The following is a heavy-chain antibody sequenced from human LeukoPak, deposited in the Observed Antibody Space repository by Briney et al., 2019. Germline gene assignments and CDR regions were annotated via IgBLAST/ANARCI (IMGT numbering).Heavy chain of an antibody. Sequence: GGSLRLSCAASGFTFSSYEMNWVRQAPGKGLEWVSSIGSSSSYIYYADSVKGRFTISRDNAKNSLYLQMNSLRAEDTAVYYCARGQFAPYYDILTGYTNFPHWFDPWGQGTLVTVSS. J-gene: IGHJ5*02. V-gene: IGHV3-21*01. CDR3: ARGQFAPYYDILTGYTNFPHWFDP. CDR1: GFTFSSYE. D-gene: IGHD3-9*01. CDR2: IGSSSSYI.